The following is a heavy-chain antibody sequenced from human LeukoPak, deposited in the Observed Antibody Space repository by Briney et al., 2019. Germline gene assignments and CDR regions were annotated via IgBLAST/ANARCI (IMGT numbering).Heavy chain of an antibody. CDR2: ITGSAART. V-gene: IGHV3-23*01. CDR3: AKGRYYDTSGYSG. J-gene: IGHJ4*02. Sequence: GGSLRLSCAASGFTFSSYAMTRVRQAPGKGLEWVSSITGSAARTYYADSVKGRFTISRDNSENTLYLQMNSLRVEDTAVYYCAKGRYYDTSGYSGWGQGTLVTVSS. D-gene: IGHD3-22*01. CDR1: GFTFSSYA.